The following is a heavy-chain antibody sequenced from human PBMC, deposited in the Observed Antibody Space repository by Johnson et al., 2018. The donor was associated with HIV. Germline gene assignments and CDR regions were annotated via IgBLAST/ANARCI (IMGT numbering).Heavy chain of an antibody. J-gene: IGHJ3*02. Sequence: QVQLLESGGGVVQPGGSLRLSCAASGFTFSSYGMHWVRQAPGTGLEWVAFIRYDGSNKYYADSVKGRFTISRDNAKNSLYLQMNSLRAEDTAVYYCAREMGWEDAFDIWGQGTMVTVSS. V-gene: IGHV3-30*02. D-gene: IGHD6-19*01. CDR1: GFTFSSYG. CDR2: IRYDGSNK. CDR3: AREMGWEDAFDI.